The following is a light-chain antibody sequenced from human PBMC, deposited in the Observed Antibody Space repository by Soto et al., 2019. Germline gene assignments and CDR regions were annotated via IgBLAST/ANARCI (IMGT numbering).Light chain of an antibody. Sequence: QSALTQPPSVSAAPGQKVTISCSGSSSNIGNNYVSWYQQLPGTAPKLLIYENNKRPSGIPDRFSGSKSGTSATLGITGLQTGDEADYYCGTWDSSLSAGWVFGTGTKSPS. CDR2: ENN. CDR3: GTWDSSLSAGWV. CDR1: SSNIGNNY. V-gene: IGLV1-51*02. J-gene: IGLJ1*01.